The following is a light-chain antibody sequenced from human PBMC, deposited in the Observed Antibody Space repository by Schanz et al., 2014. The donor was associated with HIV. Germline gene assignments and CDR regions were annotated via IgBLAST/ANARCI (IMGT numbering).Light chain of an antibody. V-gene: IGLV1-51*01. CDR1: ALNLAHNF. CDR2: ANH. CDR3: ATWDATVSAVL. J-gene: IGLJ2*01. Sequence: QSLLTQPPSVSAAPGQRVTISCSGGALNLAHNFVSWYQQFPGTAPKLLIYANHERPSEIPDRFSASRTGTSATLAIIGLQSGDEAEYYCATWDATVSAVLFGGGTKLTVL.